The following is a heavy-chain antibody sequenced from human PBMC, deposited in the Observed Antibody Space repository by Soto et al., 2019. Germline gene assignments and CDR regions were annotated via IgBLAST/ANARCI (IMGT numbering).Heavy chain of an antibody. J-gene: IGHJ4*02. CDR1: GFTFSSYA. V-gene: IGHV3-72*01. CDR3: ARTVEMGAITSYCDY. Sequence: GGSLRLSCAASGFTFSSYAMSWVRQAPGKGLEWVGRSRNKAQSYTTSYAASVRGRFTISRDDSRNSLYLQMNSLKTEDTAIYSSARTVEMGAITSYCDYWGQGALVTVSS. D-gene: IGHD1-26*01. CDR2: SRNKAQSYTT.